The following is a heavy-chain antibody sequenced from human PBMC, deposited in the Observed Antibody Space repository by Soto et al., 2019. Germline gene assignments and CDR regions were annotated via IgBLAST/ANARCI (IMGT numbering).Heavy chain of an antibody. CDR2: INPSGSSP. V-gene: IGHV1-46*01. CDR3: ATSPYNSDSSAYYYFFDY. Sequence: GASVKVSCKASGYTFTNYYMHWVRQAPGQGLEWMGIINPSGSSPSYALKFQGRVTVTRDTSTSTVYMELSRLRSEDTAVYYCATSPYNSDSSAYYYFFDYWGQGTLVTVSS. CDR1: GYTFTNYY. J-gene: IGHJ4*02. D-gene: IGHD3-22*01.